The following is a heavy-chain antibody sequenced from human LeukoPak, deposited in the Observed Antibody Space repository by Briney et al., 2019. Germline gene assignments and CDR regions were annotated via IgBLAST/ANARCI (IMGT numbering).Heavy chain of an antibody. CDR2: ISGSGGST. CDR1: GFTFSSYA. D-gene: IGHD1-1*01. V-gene: IGHV3-23*01. Sequence: GGSLRLSCAASGFTFSSYAMSWVRQAPGKGLEWVSAISGSGGSTYYADSVKGRFTISRDNSKNTLYLQMNSLRPEDTAVYYCARDYWNDGYFDYWGQGTLVTVSS. CDR3: ARDYWNDGYFDY. J-gene: IGHJ4*02.